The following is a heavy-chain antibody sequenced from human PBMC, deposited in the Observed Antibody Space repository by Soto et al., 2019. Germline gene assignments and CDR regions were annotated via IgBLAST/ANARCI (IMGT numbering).Heavy chain of an antibody. Sequence: EVQLVESGGGLVQPGGSLRLSCAASGFTFSSYSMNWVRQAPGKGLEWVSYISSSSSTIYYADSVKGRFTISRDNAKNSLYLQMKSLRDEDTAVYYCARENYGDYLNWFDPWGQGTLVTVSS. D-gene: IGHD4-17*01. V-gene: IGHV3-48*02. CDR3: ARENYGDYLNWFDP. CDR1: GFTFSSYS. CDR2: ISSSSSTI. J-gene: IGHJ5*02.